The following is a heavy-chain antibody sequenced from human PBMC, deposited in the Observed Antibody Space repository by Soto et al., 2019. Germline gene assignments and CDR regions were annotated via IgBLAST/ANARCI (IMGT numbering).Heavy chain of an antibody. CDR1: GYTFTSYG. Sequence: SVKVSCKASGYTFTSYGISWVRQAPGQGLEWMGWISAYNGNTNYAQKLQGRVTMTTDTSTSTAYMELRSLRSDDTAVYYCASINCSGGSCFPLDYWGQGTLVTVSS. CDR3: ASINCSGGSCFPLDY. V-gene: IGHV1-18*01. J-gene: IGHJ4*02. D-gene: IGHD2-15*01. CDR2: ISAYNGNT.